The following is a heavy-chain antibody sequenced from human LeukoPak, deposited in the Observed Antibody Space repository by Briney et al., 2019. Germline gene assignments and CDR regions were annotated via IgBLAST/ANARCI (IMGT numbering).Heavy chain of an antibody. Sequence: GSLKLSCAASGFTFSGSAMHWVRQASGKGLEWVGRIRSKANSYATAYAASVKGGFTISRDDSKNTAYLQMNSLKTEDTAVYYCTSTPTPVLMVSPWGQGTLVTVSS. V-gene: IGHV3-73*01. CDR3: TSTPTPVLMVSP. CDR1: GFTFSGSA. CDR2: IRSKANSYAT. J-gene: IGHJ5*02. D-gene: IGHD2-8*01.